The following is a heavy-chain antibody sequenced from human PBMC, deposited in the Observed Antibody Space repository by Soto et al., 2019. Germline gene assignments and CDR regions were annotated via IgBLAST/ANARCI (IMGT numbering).Heavy chain of an antibody. V-gene: IGHV3-30-3*01. Sequence: ESGGGVVQPGRSLRLSCAASGFTFNNYAVHWVRQAPGKGLEWVAVISYDGINKYYADSVKGRFTISRDNSQNTRYLQMNSLRPEDTAVYYCARGSRVSWGSDDAFDTWGQGTMVTVSP. CDR1: GFTFNNYA. D-gene: IGHD6-13*01. CDR3: ARGSRVSWGSDDAFDT. CDR2: ISYDGINK. J-gene: IGHJ3*02.